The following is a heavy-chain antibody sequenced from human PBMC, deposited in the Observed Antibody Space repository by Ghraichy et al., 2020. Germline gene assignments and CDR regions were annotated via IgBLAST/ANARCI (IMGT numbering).Heavy chain of an antibody. CDR3: AKDFSTFGGVIGEFDY. CDR1: GFTFDDYA. D-gene: IGHD3-16*02. V-gene: IGHV3-9*01. Sequence: GGSLRLSCAASGFTFDDYAMHWVRQAPGKGLEWVSGISWNSGSIGYADSVKGRFTISRDNAKNSLYLQMNSLRAEDTALYYCAKDFSTFGGVIGEFDYWGQGTLVTVSS. J-gene: IGHJ4*02. CDR2: ISWNSGSI.